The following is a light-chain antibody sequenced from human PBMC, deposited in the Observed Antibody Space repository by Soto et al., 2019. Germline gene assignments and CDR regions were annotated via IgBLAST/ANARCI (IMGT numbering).Light chain of an antibody. CDR2: AAS. Sequence: GERATLSCRASQSFRGLLAWYQQKPGQAPRLLIYAASSLQSGVPSRFSGSGSGTDFTLTISSLQPEDFATYYCQQSYSTPPTFGQGTRLEIK. CDR1: QSFRGL. V-gene: IGKV1-39*01. CDR3: QQSYSTPPT. J-gene: IGKJ5*01.